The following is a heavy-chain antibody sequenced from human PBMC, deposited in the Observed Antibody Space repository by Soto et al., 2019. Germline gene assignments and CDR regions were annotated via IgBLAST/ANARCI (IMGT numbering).Heavy chain of an antibody. D-gene: IGHD2-15*01. V-gene: IGHV1-46*01. CDR3: ARERGYCSGGSCYSNWFDP. CDR1: GYTFTSYY. Sequence: ASVKVSCKASGYTFTSYYMHWVRQAPGQGLEWMGIINPSGGSTSYAQKFQGWVTMTRDTSISTAYMELSRLRSDDTAVYYCARERGYCSGGSCYSNWFDPWGQGTLVTVSS. CDR2: INPSGGST. J-gene: IGHJ5*02.